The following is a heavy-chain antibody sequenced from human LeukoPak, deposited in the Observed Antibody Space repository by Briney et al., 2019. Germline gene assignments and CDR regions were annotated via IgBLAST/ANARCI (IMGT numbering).Heavy chain of an antibody. J-gene: IGHJ3*02. CDR2: INPNSGGT. D-gene: IGHD6-6*01. Sequence: GASVKVSCKASGYTFTGYYMHWVRQAPGQGLEWIGWINPNSGGTNYAQKFQGRVTMTRDTSISTAYMELSRLRSDDTAVYYCASQYSSSSDAFDIWGQGTMVTVSS. CDR1: GYTFTGYY. CDR3: ASQYSSSSDAFDI. V-gene: IGHV1-2*02.